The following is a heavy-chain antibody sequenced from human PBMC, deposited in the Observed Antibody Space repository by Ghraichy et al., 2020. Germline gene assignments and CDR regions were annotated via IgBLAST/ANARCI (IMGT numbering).Heavy chain of an antibody. CDR1: GGTFSSYA. J-gene: IGHJ6*02. V-gene: IGHV1-69*04. D-gene: IGHD6-13*01. Sequence: SVKVSCKASGGTFSSYAISWVRQAPGQGLEWMGRIIPILGIANYAQKFQGRVTITADKSTSTAYMELSSLRSEDTAVYYCASGERGPIAAAGTDDNGYYYYGMDVWGQGTTVTVSS. CDR2: IIPILGIA. CDR3: ASGERGPIAAAGTDDNGYYYYGMDV.